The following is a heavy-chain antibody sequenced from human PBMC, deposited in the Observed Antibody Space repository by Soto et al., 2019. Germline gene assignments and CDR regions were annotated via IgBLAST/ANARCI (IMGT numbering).Heavy chain of an antibody. V-gene: IGHV3-23*01. CDR3: AKDQRSRHMAAAGLFDY. J-gene: IGHJ4*02. D-gene: IGHD6-13*01. CDR1: GFTFSSYA. Sequence: GGSLRLSCAASGFTFSSYAMSWVRQAPGKGLEWVSAISGSGGSTYYADSVKGRFTISRDNSKNTLYLQMNSLRAEDTAVYYCAKDQRSRHMAAAGLFDYWGQGTLVTVSS. CDR2: ISGSGGST.